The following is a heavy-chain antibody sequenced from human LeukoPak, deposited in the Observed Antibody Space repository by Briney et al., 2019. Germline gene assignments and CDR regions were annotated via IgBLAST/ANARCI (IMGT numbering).Heavy chain of an antibody. CDR1: GGSISSGSYY. V-gene: IGHV4-61*02. CDR3: ARGPGRVVPAATKPYYYYYMDV. CDR2: IYTSGST. Sequence: PSETLSLTCTVSGGSISSGSYYWSWIRQPAGKGLEWIGRIYTSGSTNYNPSLKSRVTISVDTSKNQFSLKLSSVTAADTAVYYCARGPGRVVPAATKPYYYYYMDVWGKGTTVTVSS. J-gene: IGHJ6*03. D-gene: IGHD2-2*01.